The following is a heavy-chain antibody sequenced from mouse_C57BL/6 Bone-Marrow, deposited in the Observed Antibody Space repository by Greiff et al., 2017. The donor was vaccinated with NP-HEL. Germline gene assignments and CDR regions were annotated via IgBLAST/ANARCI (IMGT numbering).Heavy chain of an antibody. J-gene: IGHJ3*01. V-gene: IGHV1-72*01. Sequence: QVQLQQPGAELVKPGASVKLSCKASGYTFTSYWMHWVKQRPGRGLEWIGRIDPNSGGTKYNEKFKSKATLTVDKPSSTAYIQLGSLTSEDSGVYCCEMHLYYTWFAYWGQGTLVTVSA. D-gene: IGHD2-1*01. CDR3: EMHLYYTWFAY. CDR2: IDPNSGGT. CDR1: GYTFTSYW.